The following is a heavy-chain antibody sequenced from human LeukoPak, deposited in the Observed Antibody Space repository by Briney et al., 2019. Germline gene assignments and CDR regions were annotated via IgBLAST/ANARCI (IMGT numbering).Heavy chain of an antibody. V-gene: IGHV1-24*01. Sequence: ASVKVSCKVSGYTLTELSTHWVRQAPGKGLEWMGGFDPEDGETIYAQKFRGRVTMTEDTSTDTAYMELSSLRSEDTAVYYCATAGYGDYYGMDVWGQGTTVTVSS. J-gene: IGHJ6*02. D-gene: IGHD4-17*01. CDR3: ATAGYGDYYGMDV. CDR1: GYTLTELS. CDR2: FDPEDGET.